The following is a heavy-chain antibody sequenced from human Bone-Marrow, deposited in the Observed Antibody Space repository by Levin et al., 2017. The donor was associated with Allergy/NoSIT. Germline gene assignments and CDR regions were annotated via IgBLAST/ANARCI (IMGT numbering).Heavy chain of an antibody. V-gene: IGHV3-11*01. Sequence: GESLKISCAASGFTFSDYYMSWIRQAPGKGLEWVSYISSSGSTIYYADSVKGRFTISRDNAKNSLYLQMNSLRAEDTAVYYCARDNQNTIFGVVTSTGGDWFDPWGQGTLVTVSS. CDR1: GFTFSDYY. D-gene: IGHD3-3*01. J-gene: IGHJ5*02. CDR2: ISSSGSTI. CDR3: ARDNQNTIFGVVTSTGGDWFDP.